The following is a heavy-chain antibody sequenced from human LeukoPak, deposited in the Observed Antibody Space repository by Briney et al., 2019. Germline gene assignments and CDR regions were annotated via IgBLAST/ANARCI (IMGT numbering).Heavy chain of an antibody. CDR1: GFTFSSYE. J-gene: IGHJ4*02. CDR2: ISSSGSTI. CDR3: ARDGGSGWYFVFDY. D-gene: IGHD6-19*01. Sequence: GGSLRLSXAASGFTFSSYEMNWVCQSPGKGLEWVSYISSSGSTIYYADSVKGRFTISRDNSKNTLYLQMNSLRAEDTAVYYCARDGGSGWYFVFDYWGQGTLVTVSS. V-gene: IGHV3-48*01.